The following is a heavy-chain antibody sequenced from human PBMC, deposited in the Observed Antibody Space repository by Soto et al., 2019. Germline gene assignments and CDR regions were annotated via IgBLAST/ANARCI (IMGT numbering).Heavy chain of an antibody. D-gene: IGHD6-13*01. CDR3: ARSTRVIGIAAAPTNWFDP. Sequence: SETLSLTCTVSGGSISSGGYYWSWIRQHPWKGLEWIGYIYYSGSTYYNPSLKSRVTISVDTSKNQFSLKLSSVTAADTAVYYCARSTRVIGIAAAPTNWFDPWGQGXLVTVYS. CDR2: IYYSGST. V-gene: IGHV4-31*03. CDR1: GGSISSGGYY. J-gene: IGHJ5*02.